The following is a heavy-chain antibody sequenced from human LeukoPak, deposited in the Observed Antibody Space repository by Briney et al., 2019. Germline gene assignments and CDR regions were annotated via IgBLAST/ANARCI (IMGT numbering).Heavy chain of an antibody. V-gene: IGHV4-59*01. D-gene: IGHD2-2*03. J-gene: IGHJ2*01. CDR3: ARDPGYCSSTSCYPPYSRNWYFDL. CDR1: GGSISSYY. CDR2: IYYSGST. Sequence: PSETLSLTCTVSGGSISSYYWSWIRQPPGKGLEWIGYIYYSGSTNYNPSLKSRVTISVDTSKNQFSLKLSSVTAADTAVYYCARDPGYCSSTSCYPPYSRNWYFDLWGRGTLVTVSS.